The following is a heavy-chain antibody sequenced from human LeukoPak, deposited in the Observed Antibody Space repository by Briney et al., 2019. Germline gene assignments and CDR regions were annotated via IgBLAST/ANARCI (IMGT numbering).Heavy chain of an antibody. Sequence: QTGGSLRLSCAASGFTFSSHWMNWVRQAPGKGLEWVANIEQDESEKYYVDSVKGRFLISRDNAKNSLYLQMNSLRAEDTAVYYCARGRGNGYWGQGTLVTVSS. V-gene: IGHV3-7*03. J-gene: IGHJ4*02. CDR2: IEQDESEK. CDR1: GFTFSSHW. CDR3: ARGRGNGY.